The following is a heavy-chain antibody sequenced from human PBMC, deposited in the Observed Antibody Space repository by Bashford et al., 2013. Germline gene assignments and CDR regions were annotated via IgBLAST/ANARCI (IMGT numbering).Heavy chain of an antibody. J-gene: IGHJ3*02. D-gene: IGHD5-12*01. CDR3: AKDEVATIALGKSRGAFDI. V-gene: IGHV3-9*01. Sequence: LRLSCAASGFSFSTYWMHWVRQAPGKAWSGSQVLFGIVVSIGYADSVKGRFTISRDNAKNSLYLQMNSLRAEDTALYYCAKDEVATIALGKSRGAFDIWGQGTMVTVSS. CDR2: LFGIVVSI. CDR1: GFSFSTYW.